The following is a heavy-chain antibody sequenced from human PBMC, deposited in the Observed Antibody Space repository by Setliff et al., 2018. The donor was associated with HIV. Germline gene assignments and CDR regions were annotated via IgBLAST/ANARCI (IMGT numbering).Heavy chain of an antibody. D-gene: IGHD3-10*01. Sequence: PSETLSLTCTVSGDSLIGFYWGWIRQPPGEGPEWIGHISSSGSTNYRPSLRSRVIMSVDTSQNLFSLILTSVTAADTAVYYCARGLTSRRGNWFDPWGQGTLVTVS. CDR3: ARGLTSRRGNWFDP. V-gene: IGHV4-59*01. CDR2: ISSSGST. J-gene: IGHJ5*02. CDR1: GDSLIGFY.